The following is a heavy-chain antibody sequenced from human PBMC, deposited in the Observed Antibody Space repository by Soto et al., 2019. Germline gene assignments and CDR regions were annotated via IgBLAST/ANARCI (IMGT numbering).Heavy chain of an antibody. D-gene: IGHD2-15*01. Sequence: SGPTLVNPTQTLTLTCTFSGFSLSTSGVGVGWIRQPPGKALEWLTFIYWDDDKRNSPFLKSRLTITKDTSKNQVVLTMTNMDPVDTATYYCALLVVAGITYYFASWGQGTLVIVSS. CDR2: IYWDDDK. CDR1: GFSLSTSGVG. CDR3: ALLVVAGITYYFAS. V-gene: IGHV2-5*02. J-gene: IGHJ4*02.